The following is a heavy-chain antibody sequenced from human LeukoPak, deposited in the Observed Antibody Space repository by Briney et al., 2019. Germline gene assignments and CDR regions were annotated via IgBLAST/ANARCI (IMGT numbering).Heavy chain of an antibody. CDR3: ARGPDIVVVPAAIPYDAFDI. Sequence: GASVKVSCKASGYTFTSYGISWVRQAPGQGLEWMGWISAYNGNTNYAQKLQGRVTMTRDTSISTAYMELSSLRSEDTAVYYCARGPDIVVVPAAIPYDAFDIWGQGTMVTVSS. V-gene: IGHV1-18*01. CDR1: GYTFTSYG. J-gene: IGHJ3*02. CDR2: ISAYNGNT. D-gene: IGHD2-2*02.